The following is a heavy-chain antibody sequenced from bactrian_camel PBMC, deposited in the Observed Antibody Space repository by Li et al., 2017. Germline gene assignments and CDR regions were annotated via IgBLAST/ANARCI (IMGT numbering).Heavy chain of an antibody. CDR3: AADPDWALKLVRGIAPFDFEH. Sequence: HVQLVESGGGSVQAGGSLRLSCVLSGHSRGSNCVGWFRQAPGKGLEWVSRTGGGYADSVKGRFTISRDSAENTLYLQMNSLKVEDTAEYYCAADPDWALKLVRGIAPFDFEHWGQGTQVTVS. D-gene: IGHD2*01. CDR2: RTGGG. V-gene: IGHV3S1*01. CDR1: GHSRGSNC. J-gene: IGHJ4*01.